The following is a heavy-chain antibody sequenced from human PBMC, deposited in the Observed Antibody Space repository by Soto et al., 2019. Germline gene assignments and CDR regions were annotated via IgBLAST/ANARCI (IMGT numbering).Heavy chain of an antibody. J-gene: IGHJ5*02. CDR1: GYTLSELS. CDR2: FDPEDGET. CDR3: ATMYNWNFEPWFDP. V-gene: IGHV1-24*01. Sequence: APVKVSAKVSGYTLSELSIHWGRQPPGKGLEWMGGFDPEDGETIYAQKFQGRVTMTEDTSTDTAYMELSSLRSEDTAVYYCATMYNWNFEPWFDPWGQGTLVTVSS. D-gene: IGHD1-7*01.